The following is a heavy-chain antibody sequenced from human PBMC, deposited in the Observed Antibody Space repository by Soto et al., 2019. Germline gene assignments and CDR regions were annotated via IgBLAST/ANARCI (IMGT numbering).Heavy chain of an antibody. V-gene: IGHV4-4*02. J-gene: IGHJ6*02. CDR3: ARYDRKNPGSYYYYGMDV. CDR2: IYHSGST. Sequence: QVQLQESGPGLVKPSGTLSLTCAVSGGSISSSNWSSWVRQPPGKGLEWIGEIYHSGSTNYNPSLKSRVTISVDKTKTQFCLELRSVTAAATDVYYCARYDRKNPGSYYYYGMDVWGQGTTVTVSS. D-gene: IGHD3-16*01. CDR1: GGSISSSNW.